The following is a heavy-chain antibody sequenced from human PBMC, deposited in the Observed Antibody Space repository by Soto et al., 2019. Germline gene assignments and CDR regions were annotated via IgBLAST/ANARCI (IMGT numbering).Heavy chain of an antibody. J-gene: IGHJ4*02. CDR2: IFHTGSA. CDR1: GGSITSNW. D-gene: IGHD2-21*01. Sequence: QVQLQESGPGLMKPSGTLSLTCAVSGGSITSNWWSWVRQPPGKGLEWIAEIFHTGSANYNPSLMSRLTISMDKSKNHLSPNLNSVTAADTAVYYCARHIAVSGTRGFDHWGQGTLVTVSS. CDR3: ARHIAVSGTRGFDH. V-gene: IGHV4-4*02.